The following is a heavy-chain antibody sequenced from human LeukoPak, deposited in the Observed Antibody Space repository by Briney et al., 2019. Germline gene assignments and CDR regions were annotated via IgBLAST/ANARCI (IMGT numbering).Heavy chain of an antibody. D-gene: IGHD5-24*01. V-gene: IGHV5-51*01. J-gene: IGHJ4*02. CDR2: IYPGDSDV. CDR3: ARQESEMATPANRYFDH. CDR1: GYTSNTYW. Sequence: GESLKISCKGSGYTSNTYWIGWVRQRPGKGLEWMGVIYPGDSDVKYSPSFQDLVTISADKFTGIAYLQWSSLKASDTAMYYCARQESEMATPANRYFDHWGQGTLVTVSS.